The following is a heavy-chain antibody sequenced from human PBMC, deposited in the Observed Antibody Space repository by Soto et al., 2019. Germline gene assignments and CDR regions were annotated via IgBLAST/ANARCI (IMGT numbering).Heavy chain of an antibody. CDR2: ISSSSSTI. J-gene: IGHJ5*02. CDR1: GFTFSSYS. Sequence: EVQLVESGGGLVQPGGSLRLSCAASGFTFSSYSMNWVRQAPGKGLEWVSYISSSSSTIYYADSVKGRFTISRDNAKNSLYVQMNSLRDEDTAVYYCAREAYYDWLNWFDPWGQGTLVTVSS. D-gene: IGHD3-3*01. V-gene: IGHV3-48*02. CDR3: AREAYYDWLNWFDP.